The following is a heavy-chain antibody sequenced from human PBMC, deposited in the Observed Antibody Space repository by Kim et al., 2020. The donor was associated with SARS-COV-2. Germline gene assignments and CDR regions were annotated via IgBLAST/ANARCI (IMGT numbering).Heavy chain of an antibody. D-gene: IGHD3-10*01. Sequence: TNNHPSLKSRVTISVDTSKNQFSLKLGSVTAADTAVYYCARGRITGAFDYWGQGTLVTVSS. CDR3: ARGRITGAFDY. V-gene: IGHV4-34*01. CDR2: T. J-gene: IGHJ4*02.